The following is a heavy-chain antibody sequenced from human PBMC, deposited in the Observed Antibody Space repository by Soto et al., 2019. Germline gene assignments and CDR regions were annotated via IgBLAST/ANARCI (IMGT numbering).Heavy chain of an antibody. Sequence: GGSLRLSCAASGFTFSSYSMNWVRQAPGKGLEWVSYISSSSSTIYYADSVKGRFTISRDNSKNTLYLQMNSLRAEDTAVYYCARDWGTTVTTSYYYYGMDVWGQGTTVTVSS. D-gene: IGHD4-4*01. V-gene: IGHV3-48*01. CDR3: ARDWGTTVTTSYYYYGMDV. CDR1: GFTFSSYS. J-gene: IGHJ6*02. CDR2: ISSSSSTI.